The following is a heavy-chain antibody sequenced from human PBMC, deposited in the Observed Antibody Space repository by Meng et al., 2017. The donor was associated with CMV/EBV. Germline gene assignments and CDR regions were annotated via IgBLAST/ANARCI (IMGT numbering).Heavy chain of an antibody. V-gene: IGHV3-15*01. J-gene: IGHJ4*02. Sequence: GGSLRLSCVASGFTFSNAWMSWVRQAPGKGLEWVGCIKSKTAGGKTDYAAPVKGRFTISRDDSKNTLYLQMNSLKTEDTAVYYCTTVVGMIVVVIWGQGTLVTVSS. CDR1: GFTFSNAW. D-gene: IGHD3-22*01. CDR2: IKSKTAGGKT. CDR3: TTVVGMIVVVI.